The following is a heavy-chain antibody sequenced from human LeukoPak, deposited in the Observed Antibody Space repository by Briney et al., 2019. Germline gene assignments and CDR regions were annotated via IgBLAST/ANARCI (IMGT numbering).Heavy chain of an antibody. CDR2: IYHSGST. CDR1: GGSISSSNW. D-gene: IGHD6-13*01. Sequence: SETLSLTCAVSGGSISSSNWWSWVRPPPGKGLEWIGEIYHSGSTNYNPSLKSRVTISVDKSKNQFSLKLSSVTAADTAVYYCARDRGIAAAGTQAGDYWGQGTLVTVSS. J-gene: IGHJ4*02. CDR3: ARDRGIAAAGTQAGDY. V-gene: IGHV4-4*02.